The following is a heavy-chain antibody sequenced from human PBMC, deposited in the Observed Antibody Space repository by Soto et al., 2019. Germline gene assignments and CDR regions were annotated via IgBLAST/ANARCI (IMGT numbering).Heavy chain of an antibody. J-gene: IGHJ3*02. Sequence: GGSLRLSCEVSGFTFRDYAMSWVRQAPGKGLEWVSTVSGSLDSAYYSDAVKGRFTVSRDHSRNVLYLQMDSLRAEDTGVYYCAKDSGLPGDFGILIHAFDIWGQGTLVTVSS. V-gene: IGHV3-23*01. CDR3: AKDSGLPGDFGILIHAFDI. CDR1: GFTFRDYA. D-gene: IGHD3-10*01. CDR2: VSGSLDSA.